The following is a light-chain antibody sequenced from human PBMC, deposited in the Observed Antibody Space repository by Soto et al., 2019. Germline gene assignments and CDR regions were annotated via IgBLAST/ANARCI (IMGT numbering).Light chain of an antibody. CDR3: NSYTNPNTLPV. CDR1: SGDFGNYNY. J-gene: IGLJ1*01. Sequence: QSVLTQPASVSGSPGQSITISCTGASGDFGNYNYVSWYQQHPGKAPQLLIYGVTNRPSGVSNRFSGSKSGNTASLTISGLQADDEAEYYCNSYTNPNTLPVFGTGPKVTDL. CDR2: GVT. V-gene: IGLV2-14*03.